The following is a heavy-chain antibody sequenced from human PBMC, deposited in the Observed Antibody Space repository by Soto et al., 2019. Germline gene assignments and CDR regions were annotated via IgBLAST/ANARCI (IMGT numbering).Heavy chain of an antibody. V-gene: IGHV4-30-2*05. CDR1: GGSISSGGYS. CDR3: ARIPRLWFGAVSDC. D-gene: IGHD3-10*01. J-gene: IGHJ4*02. CDR2: IYHSGST. Sequence: SETLSLTCAVSGGSISSGGYSWSWIRQPPGKGLEWIGYIYHSGSTYYNPSLKSRLTISVDTSKNHFSLRLSSVTAADTAVYYCARIPRLWFGAVSDCWGQGTLVTVSS.